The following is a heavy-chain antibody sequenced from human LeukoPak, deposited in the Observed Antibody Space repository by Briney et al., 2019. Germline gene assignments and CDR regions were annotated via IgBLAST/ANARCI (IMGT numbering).Heavy chain of an antibody. CDR2: ISSSSYI. D-gene: IGHD4-23*01. J-gene: IGHJ4*02. CDR1: GFTFSSYS. V-gene: IGHV3-21*01. Sequence: GGSLRLSCAASGFTFSSYSMNWVRQAPGKGLEWVSSISSSSYIYYADSVKGRFTISRDNAKNSLYLQMNSLRAEDTAVYYCARGMTTVVTFLFDYWGQGTLVTVSS. CDR3: ARGMTTVVTFLFDY.